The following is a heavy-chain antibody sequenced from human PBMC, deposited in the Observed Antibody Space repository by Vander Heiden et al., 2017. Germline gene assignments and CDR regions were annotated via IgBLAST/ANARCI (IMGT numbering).Heavy chain of an antibody. Sequence: VQLVQSGAEVKKPGSSIRLSCTASGGTFSTYSINWVRQAPGHGLEWMGGSVPVFRTPNCEKKCRGRVTITAADSTASMELTSLRYEDNVLSYCARGLGAADSSYYYPDAIDIWGQGTTVTVSS. D-gene: IGHD3-22*01. CDR3: ARGLGAADSSYYYPDAIDI. V-gene: IGHV1-69*01. CDR2: SVPVFRTP. CDR1: GGTFSTYS. J-gene: IGHJ3*02.